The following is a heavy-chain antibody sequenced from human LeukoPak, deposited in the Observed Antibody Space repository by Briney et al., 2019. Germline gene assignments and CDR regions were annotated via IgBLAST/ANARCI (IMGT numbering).Heavy chain of an antibody. V-gene: IGHV3-11*04. Sequence: LSLTCAVYGGSFSGYYWSWIRQAPGKGLEWISYIGNRANTVSYADSVKGRFTISRDNAKNSLYLQMNSLRAEDTAVYYCARGAAAGISGWFDPWGQGTLVTVSS. CDR3: ARGAAAGISGWFDP. CDR1: GGSFSGYY. D-gene: IGHD6-13*01. J-gene: IGHJ5*02. CDR2: IGNRANTV.